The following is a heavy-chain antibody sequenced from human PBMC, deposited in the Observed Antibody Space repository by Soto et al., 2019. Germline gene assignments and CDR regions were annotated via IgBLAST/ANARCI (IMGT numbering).Heavy chain of an antibody. J-gene: IGHJ4*02. CDR1: GFTFSSYG. V-gene: IGHV3-33*01. D-gene: IGHD3-3*01. Sequence: GGSLRLSCAASGFTFSSYGMHWVRQAPGKGLEWVAVIWYDGSNKYYADSVKGRFTISRDNSKNTLYLQMNSLRAEDTAVYYCARDPPTQFWSGYYRGAYFDYWGQGTLVTVSS. CDR3: ARDPPTQFWSGYYRGAYFDY. CDR2: IWYDGSNK.